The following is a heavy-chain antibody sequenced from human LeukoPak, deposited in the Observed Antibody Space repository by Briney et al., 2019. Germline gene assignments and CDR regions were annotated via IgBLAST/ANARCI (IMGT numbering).Heavy chain of an antibody. J-gene: IGHJ4*02. CDR2: IYHSGST. V-gene: IGHV4-59*13. Sequence: QPSETLSLTCTVSGVSITTYYWSWIRQPPGKGLEWIGYIYHSGSTNYNPSLKSRVTISVDTSKNEFSLKLTSVTAADTAVYYCAKEANYYGSGSYFGRAFGYGGQGSLVTVSS. CDR3: AKEANYYGSGSYFGRAFGY. CDR1: GVSITTYY. D-gene: IGHD3-10*01.